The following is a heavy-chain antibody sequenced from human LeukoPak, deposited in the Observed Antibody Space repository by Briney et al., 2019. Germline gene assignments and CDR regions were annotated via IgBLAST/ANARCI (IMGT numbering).Heavy chain of an antibody. J-gene: IGHJ4*02. D-gene: IGHD6-19*01. Sequence: SATLSLTCTVSGGSISSYYWRWVRQPPGQGLEWMGYIYYSGSTNYIPSLKSRVTIAVDTSKNQFSLKLSSVTAADTAVYYCARRTVAGLFDYWGQGTLVTVSS. CDR3: ARRTVAGLFDY. CDR1: GGSISSYY. CDR2: IYYSGST. V-gene: IGHV4-59*08.